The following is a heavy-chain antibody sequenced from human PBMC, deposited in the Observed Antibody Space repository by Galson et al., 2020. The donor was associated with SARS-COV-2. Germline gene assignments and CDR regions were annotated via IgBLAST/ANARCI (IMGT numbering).Heavy chain of an antibody. J-gene: IGHJ5*02. V-gene: IGHV4-4*02. CDR1: GGSISSSNW. Sequence: SETLSLTCAVSGGSISSSNWWSWVRQPPGKGLEWIGEIYHSGSTNYNPSLKSRVTISVDKSKNQFSLKLSSVTAADTAVYYCARVELWRIAVEGNWFDPWGQGTLVSVSP. D-gene: IGHD6-19*01. CDR3: ARVELWRIAVEGNWFDP. CDR2: IYHSGST.